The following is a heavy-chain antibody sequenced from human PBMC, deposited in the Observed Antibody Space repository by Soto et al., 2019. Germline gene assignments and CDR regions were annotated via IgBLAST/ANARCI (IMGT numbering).Heavy chain of an antibody. J-gene: IGHJ4*02. D-gene: IGHD1-26*01. CDR1: GFTFSSFW. CDR3: VRDRSGSYLEGFDY. Sequence: EVQLVESGGGLVQLGGSRRLSCAASGFTFSSFWMTWVRQAPGKGLEWVANIKQDGSEKYYVDSVKGRFTISRDNARNSLFLEMKSLRSKDTAVYSCVRDRSGSYLEGFDYWGQGTLVTVSS. V-gene: IGHV3-7*01. CDR2: IKQDGSEK.